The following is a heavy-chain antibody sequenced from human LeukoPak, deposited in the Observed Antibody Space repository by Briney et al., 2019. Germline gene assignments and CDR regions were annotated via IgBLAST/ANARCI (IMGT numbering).Heavy chain of an antibody. CDR2: ISAYNGNT. CDR3: ARSGQLERRGWYNWFDP. CDR1: GYTFTSYG. Sequence: ASVKVSCKASGYTFTSYGISWVRQAPGQGLEWMGWISAYNGNTNYAQKLQGRVTMTTDTSTSTAYMELRSLRSDETAVYYCARSGQLERRGWYNWFDPWGQGTLVTVSS. J-gene: IGHJ5*02. D-gene: IGHD1-1*01. V-gene: IGHV1-18*01.